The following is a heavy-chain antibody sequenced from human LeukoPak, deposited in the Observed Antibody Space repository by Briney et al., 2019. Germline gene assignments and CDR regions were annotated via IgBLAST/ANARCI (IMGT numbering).Heavy chain of an antibody. D-gene: IGHD5-18*01. J-gene: IGHJ4*02. CDR1: GDSISTSNSY. CDR3: ARGYSYGYGYFDY. V-gene: IGHV4-39*07. CDR2: IYYSGST. Sequence: PSETLSLTCTVSGDSISTSNSYWGWIRQPPGKGLEWIGSIYYSGSTYYNPSLKSRVTISVDTSKNQFSLKLSSVTAADTAVYYCARGYSYGYGYFDYWGQGTLVTVSS.